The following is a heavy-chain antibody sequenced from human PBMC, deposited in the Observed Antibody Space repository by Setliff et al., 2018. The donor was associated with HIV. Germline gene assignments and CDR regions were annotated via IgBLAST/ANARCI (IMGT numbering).Heavy chain of an antibody. CDR2: IYNSGST. V-gene: IGHV4-39*01. Sequence: TVSGGSINRISYYWGWIRQAPGRGLEWIGSIYNSGSTYYNPSLKSRIIISSDTSKNQISLRLTSVTAADTAVYFCARSLAGLMNYFDYWGQGMLVTVSS. CDR3: ARSLAGLMNYFDY. J-gene: IGHJ4*02. CDR1: GGSINRISYY. D-gene: IGHD6-19*01.